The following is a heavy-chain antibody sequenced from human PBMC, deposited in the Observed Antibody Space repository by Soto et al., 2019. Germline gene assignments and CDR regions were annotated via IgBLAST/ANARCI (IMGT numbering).Heavy chain of an antibody. CDR1: GFTFSSYS. D-gene: IGHD6-13*01. CDR3: ASTNSRSYYMDV. J-gene: IGHJ6*03. CDR2: ISSSSSYI. V-gene: IGHV3-21*01. Sequence: EVQLVESGGGLVKPGGSQRLSCAASGFTFSSYSMNWVRQAPGKGLEWVSSISSSSSYIYYADSVKGRFTISRDNAKNSLYLQMNSLRAEDTAVYYCASTNSRSYYMDVWGKGTTVTVSS.